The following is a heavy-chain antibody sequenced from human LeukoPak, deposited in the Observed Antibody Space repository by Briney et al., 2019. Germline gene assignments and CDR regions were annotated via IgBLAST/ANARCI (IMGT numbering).Heavy chain of an antibody. V-gene: IGHV5-51*01. CDR3: VRIPNTASPPNWFDP. CDR1: GYSFTNYW. Sequence: LGESLKISCKGSGYSFTNYWINWVRQMPGEGLEWMGAIYPGNSHVRYNPSLQGQVTISADTSFGVAYLQWSSLKTSDTGMYYCVRIPNTASPPNWFDPWGQGTLVTVSS. J-gene: IGHJ5*02. D-gene: IGHD5-18*01. CDR2: IYPGNSHV.